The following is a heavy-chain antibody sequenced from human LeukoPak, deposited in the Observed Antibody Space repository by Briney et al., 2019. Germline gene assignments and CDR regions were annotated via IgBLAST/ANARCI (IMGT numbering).Heavy chain of an antibody. CDR3: ARDFFAPGIPAANYMDV. D-gene: IGHD6-13*01. CDR1: GGSISSGSYY. Sequence: SETLSLTCTVSGGSISSGSYYWSWIRQPAGKGLEWIGRIYTSGSTNYNPSLKSRVTISVDTSKNQFSLKLSSVTAADTAVYYCARDFFAPGIPAANYMDVWGKGTTVTVSS. J-gene: IGHJ6*03. CDR2: IYTSGST. V-gene: IGHV4-61*02.